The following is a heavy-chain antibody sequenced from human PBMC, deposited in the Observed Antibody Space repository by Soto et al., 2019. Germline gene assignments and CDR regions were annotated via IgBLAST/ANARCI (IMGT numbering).Heavy chain of an antibody. CDR2: IKQDGSEK. V-gene: IGHV3-7*01. Sequence: PGGSLRLSCAASGFTFSSYWMSWVRQAPGKGLEWVANIKQDGSEKYYVDSVKGRFTISRDNAKNSLYLQMNSLRAEDTAVYYCSGFWSGPHLYYYGMDVWGQGTTVTVSS. J-gene: IGHJ6*02. D-gene: IGHD3-3*01. CDR3: SGFWSGPHLYYYGMDV. CDR1: GFTFSSYW.